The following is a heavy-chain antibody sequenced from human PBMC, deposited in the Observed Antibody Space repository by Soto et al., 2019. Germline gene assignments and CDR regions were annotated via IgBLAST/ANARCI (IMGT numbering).Heavy chain of an antibody. CDR3: ARGTLRVVFDY. CDR1: GYTFTSYA. CDR2: INAGNGNT. D-gene: IGHD5-12*01. Sequence: QVQLVQSGAEVKKPGASVKVSCKASGYTFTSYAMHWVRQAPGQRLKWMGWINAGNGNTKYSQKFQGRVTITRDTSASTAYMELSSLRSEDTAVYYCARGTLRVVFDYWGQGTLVTVSS. V-gene: IGHV1-3*01. J-gene: IGHJ4*02.